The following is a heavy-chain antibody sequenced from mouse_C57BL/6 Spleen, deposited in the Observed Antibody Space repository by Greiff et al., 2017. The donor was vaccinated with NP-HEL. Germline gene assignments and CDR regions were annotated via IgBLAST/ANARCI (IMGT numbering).Heavy chain of an antibody. V-gene: IGHV1-26*01. D-gene: IGHD1-1*01. CDR2: INPNNGGT. J-gene: IGHJ2*01. CDR1: GYTFTDYY. CDR3: ARWTYYYGSSYGGIFDY. Sequence: EVQLQQSGPELVKPGASVKISCKASGYTFTDYYMNWVKQSHGKSLEWIGDINPNNGGTSYNQKFKGKATLTVDKSSSTACMELRSLTSEDSAVYYCARWTYYYGSSYGGIFDYWGQGTTLTVSS.